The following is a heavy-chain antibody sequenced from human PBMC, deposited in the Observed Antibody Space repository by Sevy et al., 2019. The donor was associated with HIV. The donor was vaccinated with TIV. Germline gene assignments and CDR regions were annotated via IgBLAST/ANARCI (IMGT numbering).Heavy chain of an antibody. V-gene: IGHV3-48*01. Sequence: GGSLRLSFAASGFSFNNYDMNWVRQAPGKGLEWISYISSSSSHIYYADSVKGRFTISRDNANNSLSVQMNSLRAEDTAVYYCAREGGYTDQGMDVWGQGTTVTVSS. CDR2: ISSSSSHI. D-gene: IGHD5-12*01. CDR3: AREGGYTDQGMDV. J-gene: IGHJ6*02. CDR1: GFSFNNYD.